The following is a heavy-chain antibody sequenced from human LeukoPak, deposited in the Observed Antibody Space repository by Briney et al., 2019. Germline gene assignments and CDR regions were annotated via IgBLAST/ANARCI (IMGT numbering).Heavy chain of an antibody. CDR3: ARHLVPAATYYDFWSGYYDY. J-gene: IGHJ4*02. Sequence: GESLQISCKGFGYGFTSYWIGWVRQMPGKGLEWMGMIYPGDSDTRYSPSFQGQVTISADKSINTAYLQWSSLKASDTAMYYCARHLVPAATYYDFWSGYYDYWGQGTLVTVSS. CDR1: GYGFTSYW. V-gene: IGHV5-51*01. CDR2: IYPGDSDT. D-gene: IGHD3-3*01.